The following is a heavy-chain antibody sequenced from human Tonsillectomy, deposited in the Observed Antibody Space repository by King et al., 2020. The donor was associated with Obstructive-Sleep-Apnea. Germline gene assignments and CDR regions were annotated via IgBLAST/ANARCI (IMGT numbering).Heavy chain of an antibody. D-gene: IGHD1-26*01. CDR1: GFTFSNYT. Sequence: VQLVESGGGVVQPGRSLKLSCAASGFTFSNYTMHWVRQPPGKGLEWVAVISSDGSNKYYADSVKGRFTISRDNSKNTLYLRMNSLRAEDTAVYYCASLVGATSWDAFDIWGQGTVVSVSS. CDR3: ASLVGATSWDAFDI. CDR2: ISSDGSNK. J-gene: IGHJ3*02. V-gene: IGHV3-30*04.